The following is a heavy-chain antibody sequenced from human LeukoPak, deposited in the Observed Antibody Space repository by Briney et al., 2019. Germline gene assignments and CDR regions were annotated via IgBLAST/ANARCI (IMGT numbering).Heavy chain of an antibody. Sequence: SVKVSCKASGGTFSSYAISWVRQAPGQGLEWMGGIIPIFGTANYAQKFQGRVTITADKSTSTAYMELSSLRSEDTAVYYCARLYSGSYLFNYWGQGTLVTVSS. CDR2: IIPIFGTA. CDR1: GGTFSSYA. J-gene: IGHJ4*02. V-gene: IGHV1-69*06. CDR3: ARLYSGSYLFNY. D-gene: IGHD1-26*01.